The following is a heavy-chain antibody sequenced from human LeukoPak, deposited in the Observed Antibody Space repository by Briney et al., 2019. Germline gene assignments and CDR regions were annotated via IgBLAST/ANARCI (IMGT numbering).Heavy chain of an antibody. Sequence: GGSLRLSCAASGFTFSDYGMHWVRQAPGRGLEWVSFIGFDGVSKYYRDSVKGRFTISRDTSKNTLYLHMDSLRVEDAAVYYCVKDPQKTGAAAGPFDYWGQGTLVTVSS. J-gene: IGHJ4*02. CDR1: GFTFSDYG. CDR2: IGFDGVSK. D-gene: IGHD6-13*01. V-gene: IGHV3-30*02. CDR3: VKDPQKTGAAAGPFDY.